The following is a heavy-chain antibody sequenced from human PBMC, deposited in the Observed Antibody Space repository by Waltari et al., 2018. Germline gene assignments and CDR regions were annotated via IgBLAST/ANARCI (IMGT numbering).Heavy chain of an antibody. D-gene: IGHD6-13*01. Sequence: QVQLQESGPGLVKPSETLSLTCAVSGYSISSGYYWGWIRQPPGKGLEWIGSIYHSGSTYDNPSLKGRVAISVDTSKNQFALKLSSVTAADTAVYYCAGRAAWSSSSWDILFDYWGQGTLVTVSS. V-gene: IGHV4-38-2*01. CDR1: GYSISSGYY. CDR2: IYHSGST. CDR3: AGRAAWSSSSWDILFDY. J-gene: IGHJ4*02.